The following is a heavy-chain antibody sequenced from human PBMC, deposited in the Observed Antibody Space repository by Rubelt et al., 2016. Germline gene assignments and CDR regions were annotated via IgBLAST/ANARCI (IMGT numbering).Heavy chain of an antibody. CDR2: INNNTGNP. J-gene: IGHJ4*02. V-gene: IGHV7-4-1*02. CDR1: GYTFTSYA. CDR3: ARAYYYDSSALTWAFDY. Sequence: QVQLVQSGSELKKPGASVKVSCKASGYTFTSYAMNWVRQAPGQGLEWMGWINNNTGNPTYAQGFTGRLVFSLDTSVSTEYLQSSSLKAEDTAVDYCARAYYYDSSALTWAFDYWGQGTLVTVSS. D-gene: IGHD3-22*01.